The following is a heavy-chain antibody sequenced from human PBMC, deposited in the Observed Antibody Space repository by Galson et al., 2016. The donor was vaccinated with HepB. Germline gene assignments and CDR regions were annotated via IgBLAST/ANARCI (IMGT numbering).Heavy chain of an antibody. D-gene: IGHD2-21*01. CDR2: IDPNDSYT. Sequence: QSGAEVKKPGESLTISCKGSGYTFSNFWISWVRQMPGKGLDYMGRIDPNDSYTKYSPSFRGHATIPADKSINTVYLQWSSLEASDTATYYCARHEAYCYLNNTECHTVYGMDVWGQGTTVIVSS. CDR3: ARHEAYCYLNNTECHTVYGMDV. J-gene: IGHJ6*02. V-gene: IGHV5-10-1*01. CDR1: GYTFSNFW.